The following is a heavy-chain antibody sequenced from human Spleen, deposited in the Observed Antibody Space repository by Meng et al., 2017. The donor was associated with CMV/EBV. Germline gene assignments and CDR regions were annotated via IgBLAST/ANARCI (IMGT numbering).Heavy chain of an antibody. D-gene: IGHD6-6*01. CDR1: GGTFSSYG. J-gene: IGHJ3*02. Sequence: SGGTFSSYGITWVRQAPGQGLEWMGGIIPVLGIANYAQKFQGRVTITADKSTSTAYMELSSLRSEDTAVYYCARGRRDSSFYEAFDIWGQGTMVTVSS. CDR2: IIPVLGIA. CDR3: ARGRRDSSFYEAFDI. V-gene: IGHV1-69*10.